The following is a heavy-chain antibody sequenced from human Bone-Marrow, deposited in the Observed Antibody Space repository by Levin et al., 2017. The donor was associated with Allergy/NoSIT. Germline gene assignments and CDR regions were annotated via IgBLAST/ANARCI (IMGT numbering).Heavy chain of an antibody. CDR2: IDPSDSET. CDR3: ARRANCTDTSCYSGFDP. J-gene: IGHJ5*02. Sequence: GESLKISCEGSGFNFGSFWIAWVRQVPGKGLEWMGIIDPSDSETRYSPSFQGQVNISAAKSIRTAYLQWNSLKASDTAMYYCARRANCTDTSCYSGFDPWGQGTLVTVSS. V-gene: IGHV5-51*01. CDR1: GFNFGSFW. D-gene: IGHD2-21*02.